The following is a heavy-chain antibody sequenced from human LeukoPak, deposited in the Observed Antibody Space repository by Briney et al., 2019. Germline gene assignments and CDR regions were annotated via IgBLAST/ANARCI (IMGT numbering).Heavy chain of an antibody. D-gene: IGHD6-13*01. Sequence: KPSETLSLTCTVSGGSISTYYWSWIRQPAGKGLEWIGRIYTNENTNYNPSLRSRVTISVDTSKNQFSLKLSSVTAADTAVYYCARAAAAAGGQYFDYWGQGTLVAVSS. CDR3: ARAAAAAGGQYFDY. CDR2: IYTNENT. J-gene: IGHJ4*02. CDR1: GGSISTYY. V-gene: IGHV4-4*07.